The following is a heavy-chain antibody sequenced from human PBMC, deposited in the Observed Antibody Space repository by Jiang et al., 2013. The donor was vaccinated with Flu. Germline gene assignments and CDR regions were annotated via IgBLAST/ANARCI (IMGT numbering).Heavy chain of an antibody. CDR2: IYYSGGT. J-gene: IGHJ4*02. CDR1: GGSISGYY. D-gene: IGHD3-10*01. V-gene: IGHV4-59*08. CDR3: ARHRSGLDY. Sequence: GPGLVKPSETLSLTCTVSGGSISGYYWSWIRQPPGKGLEWIGYIYYSGGTNYNPSLKSRVTISVDTSKNQFSLKLSSVTAADTAVYYCARHRSGLDYWGQGTLVTVSS.